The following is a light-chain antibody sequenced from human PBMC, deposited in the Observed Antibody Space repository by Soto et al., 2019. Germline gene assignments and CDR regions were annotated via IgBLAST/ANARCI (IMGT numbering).Light chain of an antibody. J-gene: IGLJ2*01. Sequence: QSALTQPASVSGSPGQSITISCTGTSSDVGGYNYVSWYQQHPGTAPKLIIYEVTNRPSGVSDRFSGSKSGNTASLTISGLQAEDEADYYCRSYRTITTLLFGGGPKRTVL. CDR2: EVT. V-gene: IGLV2-14*01. CDR3: RSYRTITTLL. CDR1: SSDVGGYNY.